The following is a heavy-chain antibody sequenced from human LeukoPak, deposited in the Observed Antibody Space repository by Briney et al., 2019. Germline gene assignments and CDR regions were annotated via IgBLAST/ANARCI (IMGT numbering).Heavy chain of an antibody. D-gene: IGHD3-16*01. CDR2: INAGNGNT. V-gene: IGHV1-3*01. Sequence: ASVKVSCKASGYTFTSYAMHWVRQAPGQRLEWMGWINAGNGNTKYSQKFQGRVTITRDTSASTAYMELSSLTSEDTAVYYCARVGGTWAYFDYWGQGTLVTVSS. CDR3: ARVGGTWAYFDY. J-gene: IGHJ4*02. CDR1: GYTFTSYA.